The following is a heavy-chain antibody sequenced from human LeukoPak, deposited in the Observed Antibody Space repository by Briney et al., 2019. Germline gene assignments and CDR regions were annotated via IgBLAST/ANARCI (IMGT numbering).Heavy chain of an antibody. J-gene: IGHJ5*02. D-gene: IGHD3-22*01. CDR1: GGTFSSYA. CDR3: ARGSGYYYDHNWFDP. V-gene: IGHV1-69*13. Sequence: SVKVSCKASGGTFSSYAISWVRQAPGQGLEWMGGIIPVFGTANYAQKFQGRVTITADESTSTAYMELSSLRSEDTAVYYCARGSGYYYDHNWFDPWGQGTLVTVSS. CDR2: IIPVFGTA.